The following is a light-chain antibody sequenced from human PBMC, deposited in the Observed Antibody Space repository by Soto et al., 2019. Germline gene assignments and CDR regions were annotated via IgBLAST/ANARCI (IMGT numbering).Light chain of an antibody. Sequence: QSALTQPPSASGSPGQSVTISCTGTSSDVGKYDYVSWYQQHPGKAPKLIIYEVSNRPSGVSNRFSGSKSGNTASLTISGLQAEDEANYFCSSYVSVSSTVFGGGTKLTVL. CDR2: EVS. CDR1: SSDVGKYDY. V-gene: IGLV2-14*01. J-gene: IGLJ2*01. CDR3: SSYVSVSSTV.